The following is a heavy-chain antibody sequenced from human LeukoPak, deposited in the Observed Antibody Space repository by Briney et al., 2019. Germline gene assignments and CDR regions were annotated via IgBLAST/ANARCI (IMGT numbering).Heavy chain of an antibody. J-gene: IGHJ6*02. Sequence: GSLRLSCAASAFTFSSYGMHWVRQAPGKGLEWVAFIRYDGSIKYYADSVKGRFTISRDNSKNTLYLQMNSLRAEDTAVYYCAKVECSSTSCFYYYYYGMDVWGQGTTVTVSS. CDR3: AKVECSSTSCFYYYYYGMDV. V-gene: IGHV3-30*02. D-gene: IGHD2-2*01. CDR1: AFTFSSYG. CDR2: IRYDGSIK.